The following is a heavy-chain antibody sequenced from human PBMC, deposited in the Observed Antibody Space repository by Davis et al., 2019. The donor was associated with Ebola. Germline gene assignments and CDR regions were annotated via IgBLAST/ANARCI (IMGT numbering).Heavy chain of an antibody. Sequence: GESLKISCKASGYTFSTYWIGWVRQMPGKGLEWMGRIDPSDSYTNYSPSFQGHVTISADKSISTAYLQWSSLKASDTAMYYCAKVVLPRTSAGLDSWGQGSLVTVSS. J-gene: IGHJ4*02. CDR3: AKVVLPRTSAGLDS. D-gene: IGHD2-21*01. V-gene: IGHV5-10-1*01. CDR2: IDPSDSYT. CDR1: GYTFSTYW.